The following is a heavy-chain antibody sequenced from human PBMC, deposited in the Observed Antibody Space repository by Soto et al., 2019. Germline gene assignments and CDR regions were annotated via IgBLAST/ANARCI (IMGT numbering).Heavy chain of an antibody. CDR2: IKSKTDGGTT. CDR3: TTDEKTYYDFWSGPGTYYYYMDV. CDR1: GSTFSNAW. V-gene: IGHV3-15*01. J-gene: IGHJ6*03. D-gene: IGHD3-3*01. Sequence: PGGSLRLSCAASGSTFSNAWMSWVRQAPGKGLEWVGRIKSKTDGGTTDYAAPVKGRFTISRDDSKNTLYLQMNSLKTEDTAVYYCTTDEKTYYDFWSGPGTYYYYMDVWGKGTTVTVSS.